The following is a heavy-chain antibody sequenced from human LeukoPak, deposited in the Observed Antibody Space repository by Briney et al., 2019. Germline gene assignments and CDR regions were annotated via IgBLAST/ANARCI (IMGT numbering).Heavy chain of an antibody. V-gene: IGHV3-23*01. CDR2: ISEVGDDT. J-gene: IGHJ5*02. Sequence: GGSLRLSCAVSGFTFSNYAMSGVRQTPARGLEWVSSISEVGDDTNYVDSVRGRFTVSRDNSKNTLYLQLNSLRAEDTALYYCSKRGPNTGWHFFDHWGPGTLVTVS. CDR3: SKRGPNTGWHFFDH. CDR1: GFTFSNYA. D-gene: IGHD6-19*01.